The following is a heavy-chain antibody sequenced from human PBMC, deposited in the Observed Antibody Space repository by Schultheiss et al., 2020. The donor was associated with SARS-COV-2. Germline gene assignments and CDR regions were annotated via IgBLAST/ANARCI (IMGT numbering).Heavy chain of an antibody. CDR3: AGDAGRTGDLSGWSFDL. J-gene: IGHJ2*01. V-gene: IGHV4-59*12. CDR1: GGSISSYY. CDR2: IYYSGST. Sequence: SETLSLTCIVSGGSISSYYWSWIRQPPGKGLEWIGYIYYSGSTYYNPSLKRRVTISVDTSKNQFTLRLSAVTAAETAVYYCAGDAGRTGDLSGWSFDLWGRGTLVTVSS. D-gene: IGHD3/OR15-3a*01.